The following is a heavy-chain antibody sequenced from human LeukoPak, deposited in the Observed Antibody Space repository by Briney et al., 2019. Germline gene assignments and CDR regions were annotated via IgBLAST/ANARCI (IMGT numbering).Heavy chain of an antibody. CDR2: IYTSGSSSGST. CDR3: ARDGYSYEFDY. CDR1: GGSISSYY. D-gene: IGHD5-18*01. Sequence: SETLPLTCTVSGGSISSYYWSWIRQPAGKGLEWIGRIYTSGSSSGSTNYNPSLKSRVTMSVDTSKNQFSLRLSSVTAADTAVYYCARDGYSYEFDYWGQGTLVTVSS. V-gene: IGHV4-4*07. J-gene: IGHJ4*02.